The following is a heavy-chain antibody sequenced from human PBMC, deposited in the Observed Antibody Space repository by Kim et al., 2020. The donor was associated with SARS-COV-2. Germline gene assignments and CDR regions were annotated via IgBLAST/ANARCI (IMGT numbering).Heavy chain of an antibody. CDR2: T. D-gene: IGHD3-16*01. CDR3: ARRTEEGGYFDY. Sequence: TYYTPSLQSRLTISVDTTRDQVSLRLSSVTAADTAIYYCARRTEEGGYFDYWGQGTLVTVSS. V-gene: IGHV4-39*01. J-gene: IGHJ4*02.